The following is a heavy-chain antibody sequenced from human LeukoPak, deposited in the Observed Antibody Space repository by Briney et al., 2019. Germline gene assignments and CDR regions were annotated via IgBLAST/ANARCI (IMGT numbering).Heavy chain of an antibody. J-gene: IGHJ4*02. Sequence: PSETLSLTCTVSGGLISSSSYYWGWIRQPPGKGLEWVGSFYYSGSTYYNPSLNSRVAISVDMSKNQHSLKLSSVTAADTAMYYCARTAGIAVAGSRQYFDYWGQGTLVAVSS. V-gene: IGHV4-39*01. CDR3: ARTAGIAVAGSRQYFDY. CDR2: FYYSGST. CDR1: GGLISSSSYY. D-gene: IGHD6-19*01.